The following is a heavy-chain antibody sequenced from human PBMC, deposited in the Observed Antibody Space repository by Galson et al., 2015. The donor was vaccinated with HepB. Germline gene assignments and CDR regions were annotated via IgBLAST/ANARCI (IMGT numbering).Heavy chain of an antibody. CDR2: IKSDGSDT. V-gene: IGHV3-74*01. CDR3: AERGGS. J-gene: IGHJ4*02. D-gene: IGHD3-16*01. CDR1: GFTFSDYW. Sequence: SLRLSCAASGFTFSDYWMYWARQAPGKGLDWVSRIKSDGSDTYYADSVKGRFTISRDNGKNTLFLQMNSLRAEDTAVYYCAERGGSWGQGTPVTVSS.